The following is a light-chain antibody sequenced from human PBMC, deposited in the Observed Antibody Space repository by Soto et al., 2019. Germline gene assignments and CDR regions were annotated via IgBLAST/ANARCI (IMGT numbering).Light chain of an antibody. Sequence: QSVLTQPPSVSGAPGQRVTISCTGSSSNIGAGYDVHWYQQLPGTAPKLLIYGNSNRPSGVPDRFSGSKSGTSASLAITGLQAEEEADYYCQSYDSSLSQVFGGGTKLTVL. J-gene: IGLJ2*01. CDR2: GNS. CDR1: SSNIGAGYD. V-gene: IGLV1-40*01. CDR3: QSYDSSLSQV.